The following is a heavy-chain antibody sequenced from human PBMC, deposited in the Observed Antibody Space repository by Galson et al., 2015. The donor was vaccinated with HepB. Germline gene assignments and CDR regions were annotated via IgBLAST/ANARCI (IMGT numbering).Heavy chain of an antibody. J-gene: IGHJ4*02. V-gene: IGHV1-24*01. D-gene: IGHD3-22*01. CDR2: IDPEDGET. Sequence: SVKVSCKVSGYTLTELSMHWVRQAPGKGLEWMGGIDPEDGETIYAQKFQGRVTMTEDTSTDTAYVELSSLRSEGTAVYYCATDVWLLGEWLDFDYWGQGTLVTVSS. CDR3: ATDVWLLGEWLDFDY. CDR1: GYTLTELS.